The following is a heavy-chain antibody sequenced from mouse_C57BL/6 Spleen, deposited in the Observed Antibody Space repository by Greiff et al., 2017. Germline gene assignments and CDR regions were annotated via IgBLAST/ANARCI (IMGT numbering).Heavy chain of an antibody. CDR3: ARGYGNYVGYFDV. CDR2: IHPSDSDT. V-gene: IGHV1-74*01. Sequence: QVQLQQPGAELVKPGASVKVSCKASGYTFTSYWMHWVKQRPGQGLEWIGRIHPSDSDTNYNQKFKGKATLTVDKSSSTAYMQLSSLTSEDSAVYYCARGYGNYVGYFDVWGTGTTVTVSS. D-gene: IGHD2-1*01. J-gene: IGHJ1*03. CDR1: GYTFTSYW.